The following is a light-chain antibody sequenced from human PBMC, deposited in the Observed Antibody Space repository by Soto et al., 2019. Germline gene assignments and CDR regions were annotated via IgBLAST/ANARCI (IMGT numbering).Light chain of an antibody. CDR1: SSNIGNNY. V-gene: IGLV1-51*01. CDR3: GTWDSSLNLYV. CDR2: DNN. Sequence: QSVLTQPPSVSAAPGQKVTISCSGSSSNIGNNYVSWYQQLPGTAPKLLIYDNNKRPSGIPDRFSGSKSGTSATLGITGLRTGDEADYYCGTWDSSLNLYVFGTGTKLTVL. J-gene: IGLJ1*01.